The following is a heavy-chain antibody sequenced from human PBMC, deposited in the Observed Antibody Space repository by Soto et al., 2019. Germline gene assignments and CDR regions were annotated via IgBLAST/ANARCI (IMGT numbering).Heavy chain of an antibody. CDR3: ARDFAPEVGAILGAFDI. CDR1: GSTFSSYG. CDR2: IWYDGSNK. V-gene: IGHV3-33*01. D-gene: IGHD1-26*01. J-gene: IGHJ3*02. Sequence: GGSLRLSCAASGSTFSSYGMHWVRQAPGKGLEWVAVIWYDGSNKYYADSVKGRFTISRDNSKNTLYLQMNSLRAEDTAVYYCARDFAPEVGAILGAFDIWGQGTMVTVS.